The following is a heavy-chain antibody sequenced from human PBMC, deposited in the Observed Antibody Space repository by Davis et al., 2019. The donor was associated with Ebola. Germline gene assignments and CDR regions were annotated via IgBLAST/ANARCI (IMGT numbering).Heavy chain of an antibody. D-gene: IGHD6-19*01. Sequence: ASVKVSCKASGYTFNSHGISWVRQAPGQGLEWMAWISAYKGHTNYAQKFQGRLTLTTDTSTSTVYMELRSLTSDDTAEYYCARGRNGGWDFDYWGQGTRVTVSS. J-gene: IGHJ4*02. V-gene: IGHV1-18*01. CDR3: ARGRNGGWDFDY. CDR2: ISAYKGHT. CDR1: GYTFNSHG.